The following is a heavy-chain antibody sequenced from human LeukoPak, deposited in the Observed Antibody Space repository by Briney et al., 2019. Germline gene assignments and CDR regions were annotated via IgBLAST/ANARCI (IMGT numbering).Heavy chain of an antibody. V-gene: IGHV3-33*01. CDR2: IWYDGSNK. CDR1: GFTFSSYG. Sequence: GRSLRLSCAASGFTFSSYGMHWVRQAPGKGLEWVAVIWYDGSNKYYADSVKGRFTISRDNSKNTLYLQMNSLRAEDTAVYYCARGGCTNGVCYYFDYWGQGTLVTVSS. J-gene: IGHJ4*02. CDR3: ARGGCTNGVCYYFDY. D-gene: IGHD2-8*01.